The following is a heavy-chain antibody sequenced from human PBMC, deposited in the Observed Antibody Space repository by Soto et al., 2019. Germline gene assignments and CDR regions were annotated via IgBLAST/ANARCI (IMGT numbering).Heavy chain of an antibody. CDR3: AKDLGGIAVAGTFPWFDP. D-gene: IGHD6-19*01. CDR1: GFTFSSYA. Sequence: GGSLRLSCAASGFTFSSYAMSWVRQAPGKGLEWVSAIGGSGGSTYYADSVKGRFTISRDNSKNTLYLQMNSLRAEDTAVYYCAKDLGGIAVAGTFPWFDPWGQGTLVTVSS. V-gene: IGHV3-23*01. J-gene: IGHJ5*02. CDR2: IGGSGGST.